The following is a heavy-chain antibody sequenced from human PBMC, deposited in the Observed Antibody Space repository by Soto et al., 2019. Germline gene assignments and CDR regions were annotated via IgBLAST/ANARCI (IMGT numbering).Heavy chain of an antibody. D-gene: IGHD5-18*01. Sequence: PGGSLRLSCAASGFTFSSYDMHWVRQATGKGLEWVSAIGTAGDTYYPGSVKGRFTISRENAKNSLYLQMNSLRAGDTAVYYCARGSADTAMVDYYGMDVWGQGTTVTVSS. CDR2: IGTAGDT. J-gene: IGHJ6*02. CDR1: GFTFSSYD. CDR3: ARGSADTAMVDYYGMDV. V-gene: IGHV3-13*04.